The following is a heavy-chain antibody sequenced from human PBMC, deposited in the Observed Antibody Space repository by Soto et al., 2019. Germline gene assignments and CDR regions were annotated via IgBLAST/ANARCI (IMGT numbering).Heavy chain of an antibody. V-gene: IGHV4-34*09. Sequence: SETVSLTCAVYGGSFSGYYWSWIRQPPGKGLEWIGEINHSGSTNYNPSLKSRVTISVDTSKNQFSLKPSSVTAADTAVYYCARDAVAAAGTYGMDVWGQGTTVTVSS. D-gene: IGHD6-13*01. CDR3: ARDAVAAAGTYGMDV. J-gene: IGHJ6*02. CDR1: GGSFSGYY. CDR2: INHSGST.